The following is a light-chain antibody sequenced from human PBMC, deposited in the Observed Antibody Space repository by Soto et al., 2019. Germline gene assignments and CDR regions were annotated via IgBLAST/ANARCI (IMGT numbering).Light chain of an antibody. CDR3: QQYGSSSPTT. Sequence: IVLTQSPGTLSLSPGERATLSCRASQGVTSNYLAWYQQRPGQAPRLLIYDASSRATGIPDRFSGGGSGTDFTLTISRLEPEDFAMYYCQQYGSSSPTTFGQGTRLEIE. CDR2: DAS. CDR1: QGVTSNY. V-gene: IGKV3-20*01. J-gene: IGKJ5*01.